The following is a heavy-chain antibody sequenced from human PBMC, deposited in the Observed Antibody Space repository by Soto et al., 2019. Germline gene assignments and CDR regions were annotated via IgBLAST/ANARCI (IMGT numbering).Heavy chain of an antibody. CDR1: GFTFSSYA. D-gene: IGHD3-22*01. Sequence: GGSLRLSCAASGFTFSSYAMHWVRQAPGKGLEWVAVISYDGSNKYYADSVKGRFTISRDNSKNTLYLQMNSLRAEDTAVYYCARDGRYYDNYFDYWGQGTLVTVSS. CDR3: ARDGRYYDNYFDY. V-gene: IGHV3-30-3*01. J-gene: IGHJ4*02. CDR2: ISYDGSNK.